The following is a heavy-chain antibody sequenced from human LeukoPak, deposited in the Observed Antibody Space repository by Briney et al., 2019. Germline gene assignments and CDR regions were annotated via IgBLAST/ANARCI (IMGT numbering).Heavy chain of an antibody. CDR1: GFTFSSYA. Sequence: PGGSLRLSCAASGFTFSSYAMSWVRQAPGKGLEWVSVIYSGGSTYYADSVKGRFTISRDNSKNTLYLQMNSLRAEDTAVYYCARRSGRFGVGGVDYWGQGTLVTVSS. CDR3: ARRSGRFGVGGVDY. V-gene: IGHV3-53*01. J-gene: IGHJ4*02. D-gene: IGHD3-10*01. CDR2: IYSGGST.